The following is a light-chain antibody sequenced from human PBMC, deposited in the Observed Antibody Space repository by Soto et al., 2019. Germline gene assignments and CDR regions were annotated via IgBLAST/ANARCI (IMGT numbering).Light chain of an antibody. CDR2: ENN. Sequence: QSVLTQPPSVSAAPGQKVTISCSGSNSNIGNNYVSWYQQLPGTAPKLLIYENNKRPSGIPDRFSGSKSGTSATLGITGLQTGDEADYYCGTWDSSLSAGVFGTGTRSP. V-gene: IGLV1-51*02. J-gene: IGLJ1*01. CDR1: NSNIGNNY. CDR3: GTWDSSLSAGV.